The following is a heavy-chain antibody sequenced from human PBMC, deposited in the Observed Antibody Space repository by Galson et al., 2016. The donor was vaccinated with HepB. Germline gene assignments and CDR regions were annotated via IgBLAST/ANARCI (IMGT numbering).Heavy chain of an antibody. Sequence: SLRLSCAASGFTFSRYSMNWVRQAPGKGLEWVAVIWYDGNNKHYRDSVKVRFTISRDNAINTLYLQMNSLRAEDTAVYYCARDRSAGYCSGGSCYRDFDYWGQGTLVTVSS. V-gene: IGHV3-33*08. J-gene: IGHJ4*02. CDR2: IWYDGNNK. D-gene: IGHD2-15*01. CDR1: GFTFSRYS. CDR3: ARDRSAGYCSGGSCYRDFDY.